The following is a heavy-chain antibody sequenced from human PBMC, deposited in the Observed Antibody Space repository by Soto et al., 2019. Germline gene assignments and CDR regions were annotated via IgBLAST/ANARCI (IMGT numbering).Heavy chain of an antibody. Sequence: QVQLQESGPGLVKPSQTLSLSCTLSGDSISSGNYYWGWIRPSPGKGLEWIAYINYSGSTYWNQSIRGRVTMSADTWKNQFSMKMRSVTAADTAVYYCARVPSGSGTYFNYYYVMDVWGQGTTVTVSS. CDR3: ARVPSGSGTYFNYYYVMDV. CDR1: GDSISSGNYY. J-gene: IGHJ6*02. V-gene: IGHV4-30-4*01. D-gene: IGHD3-10*01. CDR2: INYSGST.